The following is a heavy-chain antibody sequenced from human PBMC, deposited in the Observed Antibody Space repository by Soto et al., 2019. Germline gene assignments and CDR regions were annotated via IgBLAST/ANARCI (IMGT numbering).Heavy chain of an antibody. Sequence: TVSGGSVSSGSYYWSWIRQPPGKGLEWIGYIYYSGSTNYNPSLKSRVTISVDTSKNQFSLKLSSVTAADTAVYYCARDYASSWTDWFDPWGQGTLVTVSS. D-gene: IGHD6-13*01. CDR1: GGSVSSGSYY. V-gene: IGHV4-61*01. CDR2: IYYSGST. CDR3: ARDYASSWTDWFDP. J-gene: IGHJ5*02.